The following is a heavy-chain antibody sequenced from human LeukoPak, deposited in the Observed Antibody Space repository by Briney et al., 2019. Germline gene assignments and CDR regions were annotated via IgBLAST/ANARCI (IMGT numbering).Heavy chain of an antibody. D-gene: IGHD2-21*01. CDR2: MSSSRST. CDR1: GASVSDYY. CDR3: ASLYCDCSNNYSDDDFDN. J-gene: IGHJ3*02. V-gene: IGHV4-59*02. Sequence: SETLSLTCTVSGASVSDYYWSWIRQPAGKGLEWLGYMSSSRSTNYTASLKGRLTISIDTSKNQLSLRLYSVTAADTAVYYCASLYCDCSNNYSDDDFDNWGQGTLITVS.